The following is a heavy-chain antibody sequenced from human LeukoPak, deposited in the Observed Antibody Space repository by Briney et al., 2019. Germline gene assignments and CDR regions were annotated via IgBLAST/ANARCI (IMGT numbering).Heavy chain of an antibody. CDR3: AKAHFDY. V-gene: IGHV3-23*01. CDR1: GFTFSSYA. Sequence: AGSLRLSCAAYGFTFSSYAMSWARQPPRKGLEWVSAISGSVGSTWYADSVKGRFTISRNNSKNTLYLQMNSLRAEDTAVYYCAKAHFDYWGQGTLVTVSS. J-gene: IGHJ4*02. CDR2: ISGSVGST.